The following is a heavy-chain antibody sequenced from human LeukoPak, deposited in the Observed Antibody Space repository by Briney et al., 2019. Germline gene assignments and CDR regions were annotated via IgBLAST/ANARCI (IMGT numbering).Heavy chain of an antibody. J-gene: IGHJ4*02. V-gene: IGHV4-59*01. CDR2: IYYSGST. Sequence: PSETLSLTCTVSGGSISSYYWSWIRQPPGKGLEWIGYIYYSGSTNYNPSLKSRVTISVDTFKNQFSLKLSSVTAADTAVYYCARADFGDYVFYWGQGTLVTVSS. CDR3: ARADFGDYVFY. D-gene: IGHD3-10*01. CDR1: GGSISSYY.